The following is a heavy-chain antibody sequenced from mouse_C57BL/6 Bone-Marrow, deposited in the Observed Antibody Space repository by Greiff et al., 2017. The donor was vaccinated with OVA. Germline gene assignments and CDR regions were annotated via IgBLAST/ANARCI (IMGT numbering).Heavy chain of an antibody. Sequence: VQLKQSGAELVRPGASVKLSCTASGFNIKDDYMHWVKQRPEQGLEWIGWIDPENGDTEYASKFQGKATITADTSTNTAYLQLSSLTSEDTAVYYCTEWLKDYWGQGTTLTVSS. V-gene: IGHV14-4*01. D-gene: IGHD2-2*01. CDR1: GFNIKDDY. CDR2: IDPENGDT. J-gene: IGHJ2*01. CDR3: TEWLKDY.